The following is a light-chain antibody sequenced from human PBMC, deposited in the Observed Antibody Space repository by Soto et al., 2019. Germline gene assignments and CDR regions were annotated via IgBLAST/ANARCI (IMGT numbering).Light chain of an antibody. J-gene: IGKJ5*01. CDR1: QSVSSN. Sequence: EIVMTQSPATLSVSPGERATLSCRASQSVSSNLAWYQQKPGQAPRLLIYAASTRATGVPARFSGSGSGTEFTLTISSLQSEDFVVYYCQQYYNWPITFGQGSRLEMK. CDR3: QQYYNWPIT. V-gene: IGKV3-15*01. CDR2: AAS.